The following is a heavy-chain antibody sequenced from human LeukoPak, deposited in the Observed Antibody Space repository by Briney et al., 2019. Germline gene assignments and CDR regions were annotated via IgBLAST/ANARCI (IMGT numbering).Heavy chain of an antibody. CDR3: ARRANYYGSGRSMNHFDY. CDR2: INHSGST. J-gene: IGHJ4*02. CDR1: GGSFSGYY. V-gene: IGHV4-34*01. D-gene: IGHD3-10*01. Sequence: PSETLSLTCAVYGGSFSGYYWSWIRQPPGKGLEWIGEINHSGSTNYNPSLKSRVTISVDTSKNQLSLKLSSVTAADTAVYYCARRANYYGSGRSMNHFDYWGQGTLVTVSS.